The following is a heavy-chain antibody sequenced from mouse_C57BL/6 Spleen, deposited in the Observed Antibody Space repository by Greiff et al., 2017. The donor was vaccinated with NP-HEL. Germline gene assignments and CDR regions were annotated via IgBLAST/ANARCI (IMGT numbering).Heavy chain of an antibody. D-gene: IGHD1-1*01. CDR1: GFNIKDDY. J-gene: IGHJ4*01. CDR2: IDPENGDT. CDR3: TSYGSSYSYYAMDY. Sequence: EVQLQQSGAELVRPGASVKLSCTASGFNIKDDYMHWVKQRPEQGLEWIGWIDPENGDTEYASKFQGKATITADTSSNTAYLQLSSLTSEDTAVYYCTSYGSSYSYYAMDYWGKGTSVTVSS. V-gene: IGHV14-4*01.